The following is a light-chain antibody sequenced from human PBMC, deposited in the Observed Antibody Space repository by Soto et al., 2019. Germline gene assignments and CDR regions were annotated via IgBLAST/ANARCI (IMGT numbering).Light chain of an antibody. CDR1: QSVASNS. CDR3: QQYGSSPVT. V-gene: IGKV3D-20*01. J-gene: IGKJ4*01. CDR2: DSF. Sequence: NVLSVSPASLSLSKGDRATLSYGASQSVASNSLAWYQERPGLAPRLLIYDSFSRAAGVPERFSGSGSGTDFSLTISRLEPEDFAVYFCQQYGSSPVTFGGGTKVDIK.